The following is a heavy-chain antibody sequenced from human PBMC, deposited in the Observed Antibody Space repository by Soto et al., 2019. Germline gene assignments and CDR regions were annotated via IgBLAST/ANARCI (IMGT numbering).Heavy chain of an antibody. CDR1: GGTFSSYT. J-gene: IGHJ4*02. V-gene: IGHV1-69*02. CDR2: IIPILGIA. CDR3: ASHVYGSGSYYDY. D-gene: IGHD3-10*01. Sequence: SVKVSCNASGGTFSSYTISWVRQVPGQGLEWMGRIIPILGIANYAQKFQGRVTITADKSTSTAYMELSSLRSEDTAVYYCASHVYGSGSYYDYWGQGTLVTVSS.